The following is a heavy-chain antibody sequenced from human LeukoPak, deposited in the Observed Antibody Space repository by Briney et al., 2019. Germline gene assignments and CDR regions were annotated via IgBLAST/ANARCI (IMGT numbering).Heavy chain of an antibody. Sequence: PGGSLRLSCAASGFTFSSYWMSWVRQAPGKGLEWVANIKQDGSEKYYVDSVKGRFTISRDNAKNSLYLQMNSLRAEDTAVYYCASLLRITIFGVVIKYYFDYWGQGTLVTVSS. J-gene: IGHJ4*02. V-gene: IGHV3-7*01. CDR1: GFTFSSYW. CDR2: IKQDGSEK. D-gene: IGHD3-3*01. CDR3: ASLLRITIFGVVIKYYFDY.